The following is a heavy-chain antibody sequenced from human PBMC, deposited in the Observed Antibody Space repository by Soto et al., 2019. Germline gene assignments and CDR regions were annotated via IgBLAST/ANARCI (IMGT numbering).Heavy chain of an antibody. CDR3: ARRRDVFFDS. Sequence: QLHLQESGPGLVKPSETLSLSCTVTGGSISSSASYWGWIRQPPGQGLEWIASMYYSGSPYYNPSIKSRVAMSVDPSTTQFSLRLSSVTAADTAVYYCARRRDVFFDSWGQGTLVTVS. V-gene: IGHV4-39*01. CDR1: GGSISSSASY. CDR2: MYYSGSP. J-gene: IGHJ4*02.